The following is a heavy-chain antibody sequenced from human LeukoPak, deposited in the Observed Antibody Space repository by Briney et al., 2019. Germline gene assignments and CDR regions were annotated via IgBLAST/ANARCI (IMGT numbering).Heavy chain of an antibody. CDR3: ARASVAGPTHFDY. J-gene: IGHJ4*02. D-gene: IGHD6-19*01. CDR1: GGSFSGYY. CDR2: INRSGST. V-gene: IGHV4-34*01. Sequence: SETLSLTCAVYGGSFSGYYWSWIRQPPEKGLEWIGEINRSGSTNYNPSLKSRVTISVDTSKNQFSLKLSSVTAADTAVYYCARASVAGPTHFDYWGQGTLVTVSS.